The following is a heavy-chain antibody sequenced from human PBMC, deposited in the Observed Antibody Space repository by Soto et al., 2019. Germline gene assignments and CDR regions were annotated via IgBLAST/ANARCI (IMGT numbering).Heavy chain of an antibody. D-gene: IGHD3-10*01. J-gene: IGHJ5*02. CDR3: ARAGTTMVRGVISGWFDP. CDR2: INAGNGNT. CDR1: GYSFSSYA. V-gene: IGHV1-3*01. Sequence: ASVKVSCKASGYSFSSYAIHWVRQAPGQGLEWMGWINAGNGNTKYSQKYQGRVTITRDTSASTAYMELSSLRSEDTAVYYCARAGTTMVRGVISGWFDPWGQGTLVTVSS.